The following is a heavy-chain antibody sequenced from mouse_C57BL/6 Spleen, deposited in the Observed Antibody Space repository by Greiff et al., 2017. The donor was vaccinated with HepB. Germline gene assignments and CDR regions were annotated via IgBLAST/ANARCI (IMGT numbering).Heavy chain of an antibody. V-gene: IGHV5-6*02. J-gene: IGHJ2*01. CDR1: GFTFSSYG. CDR3: ARGGSSYNY. Sequence: EVKLEESGGDLVKPGGSLKLSCAASGFTFSSYGMSWVRQTPDKRLEWVATISSGGSYTYYPDSVKGRFTISRDNAKNTLYLQMSSLKSEDTAMYYCARGGSSYNYWGQGTTLTVSS. CDR2: ISSGGSYT. D-gene: IGHD1-1*01.